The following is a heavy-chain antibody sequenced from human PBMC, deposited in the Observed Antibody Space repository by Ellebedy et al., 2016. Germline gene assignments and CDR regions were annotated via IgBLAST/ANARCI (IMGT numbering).Heavy chain of an antibody. D-gene: IGHD1-14*01. CDR2: ISYDGSNK. Sequence: GGSLRLSXAASGFTFSSYGMHWVRQAPGKGLEWVAVISYDGSNKYYADSVKGRFTISRDNSKNTLYLQMNSLRVEDKAVYYCAKEARLAGTNWFDPWGQGTLVTVSS. V-gene: IGHV3-30*18. J-gene: IGHJ5*02. CDR3: AKEARLAGTNWFDP. CDR1: GFTFSSYG.